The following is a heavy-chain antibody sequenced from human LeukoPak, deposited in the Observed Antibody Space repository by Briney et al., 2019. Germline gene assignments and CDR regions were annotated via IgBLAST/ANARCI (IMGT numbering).Heavy chain of an antibody. V-gene: IGHV4-4*02. D-gene: IGHD2-15*01. CDR2: IYHSGST. CDR1: GGSISSSNW. CDR3: ARVDCSGGSCYYNWFDP. Sequence: SETLSLTCAVSGGSISSSNWWSWVRQPPGKGLEWIGEIYHSGSTNYNPSLKSRVTMSVDTSKNQFSLKLSSVTAADTAVYYCARVDCSGGSCYYNWFDPWGQGTLVTVSS. J-gene: IGHJ5*02.